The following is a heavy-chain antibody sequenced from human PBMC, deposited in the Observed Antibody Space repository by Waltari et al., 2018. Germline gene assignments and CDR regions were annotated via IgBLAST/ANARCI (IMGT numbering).Heavy chain of an antibody. D-gene: IGHD1-7*01. CDR3: ARARNYYYYYYGMDV. CDR1: GGSFSGYY. V-gene: IGHV4-34*01. J-gene: IGHJ6*02. CDR2: INHSGST. Sequence: QVQLQHWGAGLLKPSETLSLTCAVYGGSFSGYYWSWIRQPPGKGLEWIGEINHSGSTNYNPSLKSRVTISVDTSKNQFSLKLSSVTAADTAVYYCARARNYYYYYYGMDVWGQGTTVTVSS.